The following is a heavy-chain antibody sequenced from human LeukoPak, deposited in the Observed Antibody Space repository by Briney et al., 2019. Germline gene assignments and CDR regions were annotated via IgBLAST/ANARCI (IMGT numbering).Heavy chain of an antibody. CDR2: IKTDGSST. J-gene: IGHJ6*03. CDR1: GFTFSDYW. D-gene: IGHD5-12*01. Sequence: GGSLRLSCAASGFTFSDYWMHWVRQAPGKGLVWVSRIKTDGSSTSYADSVKGRFTISRDDAKNTLYLQMNSLRAEDTAVYYCAKDARRLARILGRETRYYYYYYMDVWGKGTTVTVSS. CDR3: AKDARRLARILGRETRYYYYYYMDV. V-gene: IGHV3-74*01.